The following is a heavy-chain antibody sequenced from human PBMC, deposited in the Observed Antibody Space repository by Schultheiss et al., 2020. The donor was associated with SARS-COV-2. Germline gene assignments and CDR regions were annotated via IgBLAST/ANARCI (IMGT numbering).Heavy chain of an antibody. CDR2: IIPIFGTA. V-gene: IGHV1-69*13. Sequence: SVKVSCKASGGTFSSYAISWVRQAPGQGLEWMGGIIPIFGTANYAQKFQGRVTITADESTSTAYMELSSLRSKDTAVYYCASPSIAALGEYFQHWGQGTLVTVSS. D-gene: IGHD6-6*01. J-gene: IGHJ1*01. CDR3: ASPSIAALGEYFQH. CDR1: GGTFSSYA.